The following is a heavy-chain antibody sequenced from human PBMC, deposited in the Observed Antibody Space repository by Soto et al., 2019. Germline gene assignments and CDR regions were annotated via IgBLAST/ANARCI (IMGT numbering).Heavy chain of an antibody. CDR2: ISSSGSTI. D-gene: IGHD3-9*01. Sequence: QVQLVESGGGLVKPGGSLRLSCAASGFTFSDYYMSWIRQAPGKGLEWVSYISSSGSTIYYADSVKGRFTISRDNAKNSLYLQMNSLRAEDTAVYYCARGADVLRYFDWFTKGDAFDIWGQGTMVTVSS. V-gene: IGHV3-11*01. CDR3: ARGADVLRYFDWFTKGDAFDI. CDR1: GFTFSDYY. J-gene: IGHJ3*02.